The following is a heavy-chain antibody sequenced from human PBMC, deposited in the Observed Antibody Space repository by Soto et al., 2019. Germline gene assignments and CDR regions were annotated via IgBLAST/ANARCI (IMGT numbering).Heavy chain of an antibody. CDR3: AKDFGEHWLPDY. Sequence: EVQILESGGGLIQPGGSLRLSCAASGFTFTTYAMSWVRQAPGKGLEWVSAISGSGGNTYYADSVKGRFNISRDNSKNTVHLQMNSLRVDDTAGYYCAKDFGEHWLPDYWGQGTLVTVSS. D-gene: IGHD3-10*01. V-gene: IGHV3-23*01. CDR1: GFTFTTYA. CDR2: ISGSGGNT. J-gene: IGHJ4*02.